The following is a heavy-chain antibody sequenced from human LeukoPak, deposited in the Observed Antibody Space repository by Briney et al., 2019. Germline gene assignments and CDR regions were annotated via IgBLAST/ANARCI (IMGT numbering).Heavy chain of an antibody. J-gene: IGHJ2*01. CDR3: ARDAAYYYDSSGYYGWYFDL. Sequence: SETLSLTCTVSGGSISSGGYWWSWIRQHPGKGLEWIAYIYHSGSTYYNPSLKSRTDISVHTSKEQFSLTLSSVTAADTAVYYCARDAAYYYDSSGYYGWYFDLWGRGTLVTVSS. CDR1: GGSISSGGYW. D-gene: IGHD3-22*01. V-gene: IGHV4-31*03. CDR2: IYHSGST.